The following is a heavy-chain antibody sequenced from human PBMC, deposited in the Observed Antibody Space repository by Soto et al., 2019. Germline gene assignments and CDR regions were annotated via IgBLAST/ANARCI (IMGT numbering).Heavy chain of an antibody. CDR1: GGSISSYY. J-gene: IGHJ3*02. D-gene: IGHD4-4*01. Sequence: SETLSLTCSVSGGSISSYYWTWIRQPPGKGLEWIGYIYYSGSTDYNPSLKSRVTISVDTSKNQFSLRLRSVTAADTAVYYCARPTFSIYDAFDTWGPGTMVTVSS. V-gene: IGHV4-59*08. CDR2: IYYSGST. CDR3: ARPTFSIYDAFDT.